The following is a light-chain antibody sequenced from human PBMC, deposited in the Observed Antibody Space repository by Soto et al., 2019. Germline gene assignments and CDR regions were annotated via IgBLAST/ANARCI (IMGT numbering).Light chain of an antibody. J-gene: IGKJ5*01. Sequence: EIVLTQSPGTLSLSPGERATLSCRASQSVSSSYLAWYQQKPGQAPRLLIYGASSRVTVIPDRFSGSGSGTDFTLTISRLEPEDFAVYYCHQYGISPPVTFGQGTRLEIK. CDR1: QSVSSSY. V-gene: IGKV3-20*01. CDR3: HQYGISPPVT. CDR2: GAS.